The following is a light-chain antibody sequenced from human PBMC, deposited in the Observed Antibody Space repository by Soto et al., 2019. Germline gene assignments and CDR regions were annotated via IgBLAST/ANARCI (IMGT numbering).Light chain of an antibody. CDR3: QHRSNWPRLT. Sequence: EIVFSQAPVTLSLSPVERATLSCMGSQSVSSSYLAWYQQKPGQAPRLLIYDAVNRVTGIPARFSGSGSGTDFTLTISSLEPEDFAVYYCQHRSNWPRLTFGGGTKVDIK. V-gene: IGKV3-11*01. J-gene: IGKJ4*01. CDR1: QSVSSSY. CDR2: DAV.